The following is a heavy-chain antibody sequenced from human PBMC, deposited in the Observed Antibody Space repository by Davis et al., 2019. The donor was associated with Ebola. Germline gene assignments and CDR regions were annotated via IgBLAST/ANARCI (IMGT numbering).Heavy chain of an antibody. V-gene: IGHV3-15*01. CDR2: IKTKTEGGTT. Sequence: GESLKISCAASGFILSNAWMNWVRQAPGKGLEWVARIKTKTEGGTTDYAAPVEGRFIISRDNSKNTLYLQMNSLRAEDTAVYYCARAVGCSSTSCLYYYYGMDVWGKGTTVTVSS. CDR3: ARAVGCSSTSCLYYYYGMDV. D-gene: IGHD2-2*01. CDR1: GFILSNAW. J-gene: IGHJ6*04.